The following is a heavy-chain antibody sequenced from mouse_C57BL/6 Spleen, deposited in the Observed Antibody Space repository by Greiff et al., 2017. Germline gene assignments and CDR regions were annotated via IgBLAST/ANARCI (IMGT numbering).Heavy chain of an antibody. V-gene: IGHV1-82*01. Sequence: VQLQQSGPELVKPGASVKISCKASGYAFSSSWMNWVKQRPGKGLEWIGRIYPGDGDTNYNGKFKGKATLTADKSSSAAYMQLSSLTSEDSAVYFCARNRMGYWGQGTTLTVSS. D-gene: IGHD2-3*01. CDR1: GYAFSSSW. CDR2: IYPGDGDT. CDR3: ARNRMGY. J-gene: IGHJ2*01.